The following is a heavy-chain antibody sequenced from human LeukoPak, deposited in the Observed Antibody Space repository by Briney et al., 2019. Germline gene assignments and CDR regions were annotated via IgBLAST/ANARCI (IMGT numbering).Heavy chain of an antibody. CDR2: IYYSGST. CDR1: GGSVTSGSHY. Sequence: PSETLSLTCSVSGGSVTSGSHYWSWIRRPPGKGLEWIGNIYYSGSTNYNPSLKSRVTISADTSKNQFSLKLRSVTAADTAVYYCARVLARGQWLVNWFDPWGQGTLVTVSS. D-gene: IGHD6-19*01. V-gene: IGHV4-61*01. J-gene: IGHJ5*02. CDR3: ARVLARGQWLVNWFDP.